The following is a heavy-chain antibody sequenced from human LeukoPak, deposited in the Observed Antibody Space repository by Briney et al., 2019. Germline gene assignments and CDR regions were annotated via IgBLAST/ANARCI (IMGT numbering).Heavy chain of an antibody. CDR3: ARGGLRGWFDP. Sequence: SETLSLTCTVSGGSISSYYWSWIRQPPGKGLEWIGYIYYSGSTNCNPSLKSRVTISVDTSKKQFSLKLSSVTAADTAVYYCARGGLRGWFDPWGQGTLVTVSS. CDR1: GGSISSYY. CDR2: IYYSGST. V-gene: IGHV4-59*01. J-gene: IGHJ5*02. D-gene: IGHD2-15*01.